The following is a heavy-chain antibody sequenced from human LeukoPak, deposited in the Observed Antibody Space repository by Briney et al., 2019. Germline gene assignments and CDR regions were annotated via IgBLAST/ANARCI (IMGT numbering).Heavy chain of an antibody. CDR3: ARGTYYYDSSGYYYFDY. CDR2: IKQDGSEK. D-gene: IGHD3-22*01. Sequence: GGSLRLSCAASGFTLSSYWMSWVRQAPGKGLEWVANIKQDGSEKYYVDSVKGRFTISRDNAKNSLYLQMNSLRAEDTAVYYCARGTYYYDSSGYYYFDYWGQGTLVTVSS. CDR1: GFTLSSYW. V-gene: IGHV3-7*03. J-gene: IGHJ4*02.